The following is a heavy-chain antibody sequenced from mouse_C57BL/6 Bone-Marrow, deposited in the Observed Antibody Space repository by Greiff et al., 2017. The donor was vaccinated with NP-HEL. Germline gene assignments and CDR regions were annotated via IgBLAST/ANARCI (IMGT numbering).Heavy chain of an antibody. Sequence: EVKLMESGGGLVKPGGSLKLSCAASGFTFSSYAMSWVRQTPEKRLEWVATISDGGSYTYYPDNVKGRFTISRDNAKNNLYLQMSHLKSEDTAMYYCARGDYYGIPDYWGQGTTLTVSS. CDR1: GFTFSSYA. J-gene: IGHJ2*01. D-gene: IGHD1-1*01. V-gene: IGHV5-4*03. CDR2: ISDGGSYT. CDR3: ARGDYYGIPDY.